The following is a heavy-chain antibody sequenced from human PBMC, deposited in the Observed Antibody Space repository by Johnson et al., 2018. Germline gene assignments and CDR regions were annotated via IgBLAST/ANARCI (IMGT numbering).Heavy chain of an antibody. CDR2: IIPIFGTA. V-gene: IGHV1-69*01. D-gene: IGHD5-18*01. CDR3: AGMRGYSYVAYYYYYGMDV. CDR1: GGTFSSYA. J-gene: IGHJ6*02. Sequence: QVQLVQSGAEVKKPGSSVKVSCKASGGTFSSYAISWVRQAPGQGLEWMGGIIPIFGTANYAQKFQGRVTITADETTNTAYMELSSLRSEDTAVYYGAGMRGYSYVAYYYYYGMDVWGQGTTVTVSS.